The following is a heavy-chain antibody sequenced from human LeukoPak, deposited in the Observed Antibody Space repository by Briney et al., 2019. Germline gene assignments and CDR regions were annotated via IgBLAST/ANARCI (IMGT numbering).Heavy chain of an antibody. CDR3: ARDRSAYYDSSGYNLDY. CDR1: GGTFSSYA. Sequence: ASMKVSCKASGGTFSSYAISWVRQAPGQGLEWMGRIIPILGIANYAQKFQGRVTITADKSTNTAYMELSSLRSEDTAVYYCARDRSAYYDSSGYNLDYWGQGTLVTVSS. J-gene: IGHJ4*02. D-gene: IGHD3-22*01. CDR2: IIPILGIA. V-gene: IGHV1-69*04.